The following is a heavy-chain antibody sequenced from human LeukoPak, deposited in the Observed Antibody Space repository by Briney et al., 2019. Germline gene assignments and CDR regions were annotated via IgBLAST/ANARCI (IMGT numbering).Heavy chain of an antibody. Sequence: PGGSLRLSCAASGFTFSSYAMSWVRQAPGKGLEWVGRTRNKANSYTTEYAASVKGRFTISRDDSKNSLYLQMNSLKTEDTAVYYCASIYNWNDGPNDYWGQGTLVTVSS. J-gene: IGHJ4*02. CDR1: GFTFSSYA. CDR3: ASIYNWNDGPNDY. V-gene: IGHV3-72*01. D-gene: IGHD1-20*01. CDR2: TRNKANSYTT.